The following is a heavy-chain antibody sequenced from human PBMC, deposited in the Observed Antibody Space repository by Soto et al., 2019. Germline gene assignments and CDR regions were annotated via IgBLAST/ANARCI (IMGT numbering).Heavy chain of an antibody. CDR1: RYTFTSYD. CDR3: ARAHYDFWSGYPTVNWFDP. V-gene: IGHV1-8*01. J-gene: IGHJ5*02. Sequence: ASVKVSCQASRYTFTSYDINWVRQATGQGLEWMGWMNPNSGNTGYAQKFQGRVTMTRNTSISTAYMELSSLRSEDTAVYYCARAHYDFWSGYPTVNWFDPWGQGTLVTVSS. D-gene: IGHD3-3*01. CDR2: MNPNSGNT.